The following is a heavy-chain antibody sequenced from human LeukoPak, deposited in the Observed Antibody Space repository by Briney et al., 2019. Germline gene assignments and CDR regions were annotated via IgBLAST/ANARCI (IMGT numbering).Heavy chain of an antibody. J-gene: IGHJ4*02. Sequence: PSETLSLTCTVSGGSISSYYWSWIRQPAGKGLEWIGHIYASGSGSTNCNPSLKSRVTMSLDTSKNQFSLKLTSLTAADTALYYCARDGSSGWNVDYWGQGTLVTVSS. CDR3: ARDGSSGWNVDY. CDR2: IYASGSGST. CDR1: GGSISSYY. D-gene: IGHD6-19*01. V-gene: IGHV4-4*07.